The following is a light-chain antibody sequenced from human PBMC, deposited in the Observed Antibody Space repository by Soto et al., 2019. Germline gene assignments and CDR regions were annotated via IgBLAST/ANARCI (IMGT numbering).Light chain of an antibody. CDR2: GAS. Sequence: VFTQSPSILSFSGCVRSPLGCGASQSVSSSYLDWYQQKPGQAPRLLIYGASTRATGIPARFSGSGSGTDFTLTISSLEPEDFAVYYCQQRSNWPRTFGQGTKVDIK. J-gene: IGKJ1*01. V-gene: IGKV3D-20*02. CDR1: QSVSSSY. CDR3: QQRSNWPRT.